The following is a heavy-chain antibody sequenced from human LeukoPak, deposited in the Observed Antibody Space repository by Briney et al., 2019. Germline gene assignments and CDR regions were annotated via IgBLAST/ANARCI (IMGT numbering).Heavy chain of an antibody. CDR1: GFTFSNYA. J-gene: IGHJ4*02. D-gene: IGHD5-12*01. Sequence: PGGSLRLSCAASGFTFSNYAMHWVRQAPGKGLEWVAVISYDGSNKYYADSVKGRFTISRDNFKNTLYLQMNSLRAEDTAVFYCARDRSSYEYYFDHWGQGTLVTVSS. V-gene: IGHV3-30-3*01. CDR2: ISYDGSNK. CDR3: ARDRSSYEYYFDH.